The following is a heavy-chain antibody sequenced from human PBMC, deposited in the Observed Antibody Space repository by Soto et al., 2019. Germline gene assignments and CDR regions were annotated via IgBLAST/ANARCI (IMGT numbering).Heavy chain of an antibody. Sequence: PSETLSLTCTVSGGPIRGSTYYWGWIRQPPGKGLVWIGSVFYSGSPYYNPSLESRLTISVDTSKNQFSLNLSSVTAADTAVYYCVRHHDRGYSYGDFDFWGQGTLVTVSS. CDR1: GGPIRGSTYY. D-gene: IGHD5-18*01. J-gene: IGHJ4*02. CDR2: VFYSGSP. V-gene: IGHV4-39*01. CDR3: VRHHDRGYSYGDFDF.